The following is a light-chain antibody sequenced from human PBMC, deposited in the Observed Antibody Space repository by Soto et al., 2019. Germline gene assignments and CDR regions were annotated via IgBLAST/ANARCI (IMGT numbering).Light chain of an antibody. CDR2: DAS. V-gene: IGKV1-5*01. CDR1: QSISGW. CDR3: QQYYAYPKT. J-gene: IGKJ1*01. Sequence: DIQMTQSPSTLSASVGDRVTITCRASQSISGWLAWYQQKPGTAPKLLIYDASTLDSGVPSRFSGSGSGTEFTLTINSLQPDDFATYYCQQYYAYPKTFGQGTKVDIK.